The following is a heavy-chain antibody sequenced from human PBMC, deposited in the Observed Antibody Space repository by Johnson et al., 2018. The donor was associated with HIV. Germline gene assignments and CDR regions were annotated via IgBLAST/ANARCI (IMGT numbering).Heavy chain of an antibody. D-gene: IGHD3-3*01. Sequence: VQLVESGGGVVQPGGSLRLSCAASGSTFSAYGMHWLRQAPRKALERVAFVRYEGRTKYSADSVKARSTISRTNSKNTLSMQMNSLRAEDTAVYDCAKDRRVYDIWSGSSYDAFDIWGQGTMVTVSS. V-gene: IGHV3-30*02. CDR3: AKDRRVYDIWSGSSYDAFDI. J-gene: IGHJ3*02. CDR1: GSTFSAYG. CDR2: VRYEGRTK.